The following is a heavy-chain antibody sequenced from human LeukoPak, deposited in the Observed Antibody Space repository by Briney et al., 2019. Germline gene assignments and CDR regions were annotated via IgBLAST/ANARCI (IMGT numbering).Heavy chain of an antibody. CDR3: ARRSGYYDFWSGYYLGIDY. D-gene: IGHD3-3*01. J-gene: IGHJ4*02. V-gene: IGHV4-38-2*02. CDR1: GYSISSGYY. CDR2: IYHSGST. Sequence: SETLSLTCTVSGYSISSGYYWGWIRQPPGKGLEWIGSIYHSGSTYYNPSLKSRVTISVDRSKNQFSLKLSSVTAADTAVYYCARRSGYYDFWSGYYLGIDYWGQGTLVTVSS.